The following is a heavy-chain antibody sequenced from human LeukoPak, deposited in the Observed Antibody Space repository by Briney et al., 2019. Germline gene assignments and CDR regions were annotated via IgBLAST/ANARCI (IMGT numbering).Heavy chain of an antibody. CDR3: ARGGKVGEMATYFDY. J-gene: IGHJ4*02. Sequence: GASVKVSCKASGYTFTSYGISWVRQAPGQGLEWMGWISAYNGNTNYAQKLQGRVTMTTDTSTSTAYMELRSLRSDDTAVYYCARGGKVGEMATYFDYWGQGTLVTVSS. V-gene: IGHV1-18*01. CDR1: GYTFTSYG. CDR2: ISAYNGNT. D-gene: IGHD5-12*01.